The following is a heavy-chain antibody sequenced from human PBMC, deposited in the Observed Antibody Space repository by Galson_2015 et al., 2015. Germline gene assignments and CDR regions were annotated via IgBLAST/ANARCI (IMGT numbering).Heavy chain of an antibody. V-gene: IGHV5-51*03. CDR2: IYPAASDS. CDR1: GFTFTKEW. CDR3: AKGWHGLDV. D-gene: IGHD2-15*01. J-gene: IGHJ6*02. Sequence: QSGAEVKKPGESLKISCKYSGFTFTKEWIAWVRQMPGKGLESMGIIYPAASDSKYSPAFQSQVTISADQSISTAYLQWSSLKASDTAMYYCAKGWHGLDVWGQGTTVTVSS.